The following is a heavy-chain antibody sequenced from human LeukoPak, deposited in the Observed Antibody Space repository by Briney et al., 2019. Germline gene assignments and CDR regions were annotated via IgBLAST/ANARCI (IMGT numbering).Heavy chain of an antibody. CDR3: ARTSSAYDSPYFDY. V-gene: IGHV4-30-2*01. CDR1: GGSISTGGYS. Sequence: SQTLSLTYTVSGGSISTGGYSWSWIRQPPGKGLEWIGYIYLSGSTYYNPSLKSRVTISVDRSKNQFSLKLNSVTAADTAVYYCARTSSAYDSPYFDYWGQGTLVTVSS. D-gene: IGHD5-12*01. J-gene: IGHJ4*02. CDR2: IYLSGST.